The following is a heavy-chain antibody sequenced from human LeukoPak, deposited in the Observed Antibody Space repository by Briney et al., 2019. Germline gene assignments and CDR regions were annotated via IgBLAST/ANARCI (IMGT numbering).Heavy chain of an antibody. CDR3: ARRVPTDGYNYMKDP. J-gene: IGHJ5*02. D-gene: IGHD5-24*01. V-gene: IGHV3-30*02. Sequence: GGSLRLSCAASGFTFSSYGMHWVRQAPGKGLEWVAFIRYDGSNKYYADSVKGRFTISRDNSKNTLYLQMNSLRSDDTAVYYCARRVPTDGYNYMKDPWGQGTLVTVSS. CDR1: GFTFSSYG. CDR2: IRYDGSNK.